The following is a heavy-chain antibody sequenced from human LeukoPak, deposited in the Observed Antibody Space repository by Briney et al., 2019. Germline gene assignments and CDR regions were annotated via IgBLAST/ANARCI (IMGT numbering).Heavy chain of an antibody. Sequence: SETLSLTCTVSGGSISSYYWSWIRQPPGKGLEWIGYIYYSGSTNYNPSLKSRVTISVDTSKNQFSLKLSSVTAADTAVHYCARLERDYGDYVPPFDYWGQGTLVTVSS. D-gene: IGHD4-17*01. V-gene: IGHV4-59*08. CDR2: IYYSGST. J-gene: IGHJ4*02. CDR3: ARLERDYGDYVPPFDY. CDR1: GGSISSYY.